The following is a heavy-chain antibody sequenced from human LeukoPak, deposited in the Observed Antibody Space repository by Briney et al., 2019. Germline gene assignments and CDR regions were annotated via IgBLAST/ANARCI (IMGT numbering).Heavy chain of an antibody. CDR3: ARDENNYGYLND. CDR1: GFTVSDYR. Sequence: PGGSLRLSRAVSGFTVSDYRLSWVRQAPGKGLEWVSSVSRSATYIYYADSVKGRFTISRDNAKNSLFLQMNSLRAEDTAVYYCARDENNYGYLNDWGQGTLVAVSS. D-gene: IGHD4-17*01. V-gene: IGHV3-21*01. CDR2: VSRSATYI. J-gene: IGHJ4*02.